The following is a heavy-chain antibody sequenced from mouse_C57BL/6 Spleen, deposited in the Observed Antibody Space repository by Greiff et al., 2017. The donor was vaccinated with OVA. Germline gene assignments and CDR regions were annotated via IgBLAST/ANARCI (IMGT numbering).Heavy chain of an antibody. CDR1: GYTFTSYW. D-gene: IGHD1-1*01. Sequence: QVQLQQPGAELVKPGASVKLSCKASGYTFTSYWMPWVNQRPGQGLEWIGEIDPSDSYTNYNQKFKGQATLTVDTSTSQAYMQLSSLTSEDAAVYYCARMGPLLRYHYFDYGGQGTTLTVSS. CDR3: ARMGPLLRYHYFDY. CDR2: IDPSDSYT. J-gene: IGHJ2*01. V-gene: IGHV1-50*01.